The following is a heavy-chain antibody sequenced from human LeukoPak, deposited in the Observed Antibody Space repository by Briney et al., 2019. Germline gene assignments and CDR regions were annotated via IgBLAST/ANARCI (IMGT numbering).Heavy chain of an antibody. D-gene: IGHD5-18*01. J-gene: IGHJ5*02. V-gene: IGHV3-23*01. Sequence: GGSLRLSCAASDFSFITYAMSWVRQAPGKGLEWVSTISGGGDATYYADPVKGRFTISRDNSKNTLYLQMNSLRADDTAVYYCVRGYSYGWFDPWGQGTLVTVSS. CDR3: VRGYSYGWFDP. CDR1: DFSFITYA. CDR2: ISGGGDAT.